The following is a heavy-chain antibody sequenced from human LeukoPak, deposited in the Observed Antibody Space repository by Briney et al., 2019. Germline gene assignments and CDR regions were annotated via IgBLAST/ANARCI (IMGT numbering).Heavy chain of an antibody. CDR2: IYYSGST. J-gene: IGHJ4*02. Sequence: SETLSLTCTVSGGSISSYYWSWTRQHPGKGLEWIGYIYYSGSTYYNPSLKSRVTISVDTSKNQFSLKLSSVTAADTAVYYCARASVAGDFDYWGQGTLVTVSS. D-gene: IGHD6-19*01. CDR3: ARASVAGDFDY. CDR1: GGSISSYY. V-gene: IGHV4-59*06.